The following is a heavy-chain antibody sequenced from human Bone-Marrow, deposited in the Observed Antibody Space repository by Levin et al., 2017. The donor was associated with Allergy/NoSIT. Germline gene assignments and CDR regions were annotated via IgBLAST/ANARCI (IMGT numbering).Heavy chain of an antibody. D-gene: IGHD3-22*01. J-gene: IGHJ4*02. CDR2: ISSSGSTI. V-gene: IGHV3-11*01. Sequence: PGGSLRLSCAASGFTFSDYYMSWIRQAPGKGLEWVSYISSSGSTIYYADSVKGRFTISRDNAKNSLYLQMNSLRAEDTAVYYCARSYYDSSGYYWELQNWGQGTLVTVSS. CDR1: GFTFSDYY. CDR3: ARSYYDSSGYYWELQN.